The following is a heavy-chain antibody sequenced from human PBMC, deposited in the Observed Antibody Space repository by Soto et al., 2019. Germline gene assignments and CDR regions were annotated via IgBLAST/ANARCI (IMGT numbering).Heavy chain of an antibody. Sequence: QVQLVESGGGVVQPGRSLRLSCVASGFTFSSYGMHWVRQAPGKGLEWVAIISYDGSNTYYADSVKGRFTISRDNSKKKPDPQKNSPRAEDTSVDYGAKEGGLSGSYYISSSYYFDYWGQGTLVTVSS. V-gene: IGHV3-30*18. CDR1: GFTFSSYG. CDR3: AKEGGLSGSYYISSSYYFDY. D-gene: IGHD1-26*01. J-gene: IGHJ4*02. CDR2: ISYDGSNT.